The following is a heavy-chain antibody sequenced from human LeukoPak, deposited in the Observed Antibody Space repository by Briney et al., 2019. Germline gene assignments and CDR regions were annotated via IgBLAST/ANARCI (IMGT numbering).Heavy chain of an antibody. Sequence: GGSLRLSCAASGLTFSSYAMSWVRQAPGKGLEWVSGISGSGGSTYYADSVKGRFTISRDNSKNTLYLQMNSLGAEDTAVYYCAKDRGNFYNTPRFDPWGQGTLVTVSS. CDR1: GLTFSSYA. J-gene: IGHJ5*02. D-gene: IGHD2/OR15-2a*01. CDR2: ISGSGGST. V-gene: IGHV3-23*01. CDR3: AKDRGNFYNTPRFDP.